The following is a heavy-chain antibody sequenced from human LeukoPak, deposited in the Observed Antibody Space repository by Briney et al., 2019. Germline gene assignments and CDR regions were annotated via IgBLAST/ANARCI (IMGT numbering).Heavy chain of an antibody. J-gene: IGHJ4*02. CDR2: ISAYDGNT. V-gene: IGHV1-18*01. Sequence: GASVKVSCKASGYTFTSYGISWVRQAPGQGLEWMGWISAYDGNTNYAQKPQGRVTMTTDTSTSTAYMELRSLRSDDTAVYYCARHFAGSGSYYERIHHQDYWGQGTLVTVSS. CDR1: GYTFTSYG. D-gene: IGHD1-26*01. CDR3: ARHFAGSGSYYERIHHQDY.